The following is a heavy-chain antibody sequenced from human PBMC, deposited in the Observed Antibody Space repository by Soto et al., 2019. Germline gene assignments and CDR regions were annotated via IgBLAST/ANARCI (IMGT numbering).Heavy chain of an antibody. CDR1: GDSVSGNSAA. CDR2: TYYRSRWYN. J-gene: IGHJ4*02. Sequence: SQTLSLTCAISGDSVSGNSAAWNWIRQSPSRGLEWLGRTYYRSRWYNDYAVSVKSRITVTPDTSKNQFSLHLNSVTPEDTAVYYCARDPDPSIAAAGTFHYWGQGNLVTVSS. D-gene: IGHD6-13*01. CDR3: ARDPDPSIAAAGTFHY. V-gene: IGHV6-1*01.